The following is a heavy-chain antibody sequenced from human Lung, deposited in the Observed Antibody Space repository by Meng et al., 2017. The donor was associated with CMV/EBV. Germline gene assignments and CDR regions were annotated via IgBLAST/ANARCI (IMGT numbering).Heavy chain of an antibody. D-gene: IGHD3-22*01. CDR2: ISYDGRNK. CDR1: TFSTYG. V-gene: IGHV3-30*04. CDR3: APDPPPYYYSPSGSYPDS. Sequence: TFSTYGVHWVRQAPGKGLEWVAVISYDGRNKNYADSVKGRFTISRDASNNPLYLLMNPLRAEDPALYSCAPDPPPYYYSPSGSYPDSFGQGTLVTVSS. J-gene: IGHJ4*02.